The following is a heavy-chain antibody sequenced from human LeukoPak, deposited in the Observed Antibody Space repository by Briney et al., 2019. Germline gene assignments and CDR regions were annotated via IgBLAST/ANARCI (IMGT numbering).Heavy chain of an antibody. D-gene: IGHD1-26*01. CDR2: IHYSENT. CDR1: GGSISSYF. V-gene: IGHV4-59*01. Sequence: KSSETLSLTCTISGGSISSYFWSWIRQPPGKGLEWIAYIHYSENTNYNPSLKSRVTISLDTSKNQFSLMLSSVTAADTAVYYCARDRRWELLHAFDIWGQGTMVTVSS. J-gene: IGHJ3*02. CDR3: ARDRRWELLHAFDI.